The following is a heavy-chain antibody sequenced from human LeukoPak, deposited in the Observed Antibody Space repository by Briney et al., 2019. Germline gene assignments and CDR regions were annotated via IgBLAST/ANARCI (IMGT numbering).Heavy chain of an antibody. CDR1: GFTFSSYW. Sequence: PGGSLRLSCAASGFTFSSYWMHWVRQAPGKGLVWVSRISDDGNTTGYAESVKGRFAISRDNAKNILYLRMNSLRAEDTAVYYCARGLALWGQGTLVTVSS. CDR2: ISDDGNTT. V-gene: IGHV3-74*01. CDR3: ARGLAL. J-gene: IGHJ5*02.